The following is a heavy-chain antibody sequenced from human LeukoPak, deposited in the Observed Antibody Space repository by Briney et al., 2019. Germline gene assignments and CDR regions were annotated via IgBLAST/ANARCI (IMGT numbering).Heavy chain of an antibody. D-gene: IGHD6-19*01. J-gene: IGHJ4*02. CDR1: RFTFSSYA. CDR2: ISGSGGST. CDR3: AKARSGSGWYYFDY. Sequence: GGSLRLSCAASRFTFSSYAMSWVRQAPGKGLEWVSAISGSGGSTYYADSVKGRFTISRDNSKNTLYLQMNSLRAEDTAVYYCAKARSGSGWYYFDYWGQGTLVTVSS. V-gene: IGHV3-23*01.